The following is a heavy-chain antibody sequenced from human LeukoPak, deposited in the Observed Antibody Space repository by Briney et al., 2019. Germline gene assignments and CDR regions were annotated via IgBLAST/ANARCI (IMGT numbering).Heavy chain of an antibody. CDR1: GGSFSGYY. CDR2: INHSGST. D-gene: IGHD2-15*01. Sequence: SETLSLTCAVYGGSFSGYYWSWIRQPPGKGLEWIGEINHSGSTNYNPSLKSRVTISVDTSKNQFSLKLSSVTAADTAVYYCARRTNCSGGSCYPAGMDVWGKGTTATVSS. CDR3: ARRTNCSGGSCYPAGMDV. V-gene: IGHV4-34*01. J-gene: IGHJ6*04.